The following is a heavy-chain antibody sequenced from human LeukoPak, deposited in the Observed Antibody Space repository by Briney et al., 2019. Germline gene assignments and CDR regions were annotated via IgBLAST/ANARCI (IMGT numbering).Heavy chain of an antibody. CDR2: LYYTGST. Sequence: SETLSLTCTVSGGSITSYYWTWIRQPPGKGLEWIGYLYYTGSTNYNPSLKSRVAMPVDTSNNQFSLKLSSVTAADTAVYYSARRRAEGGSNGHYNWFDPWGQGILVTVSS. D-gene: IGHD6-13*01. CDR1: GGSITSYY. CDR3: ARRRAEGGSNGHYNWFDP. J-gene: IGHJ5*02. V-gene: IGHV4-59*08.